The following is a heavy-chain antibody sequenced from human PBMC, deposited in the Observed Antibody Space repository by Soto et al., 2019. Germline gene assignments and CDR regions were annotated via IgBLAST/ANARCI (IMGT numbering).Heavy chain of an antibody. D-gene: IGHD3-22*01. CDR3: TTDLSGYYYDGDY. J-gene: IGHJ4*02. V-gene: IGHV3-15*07. CDR1: GFTLRNAW. CDR2: IKSKTDGGTT. Sequence: EVQLVESGGGLVKPGGSLRLSCAASGFTLRNAWLNWVRQAPGKGLEWVGRIKSKTDGGTTDYAAPVKGRFTISRDDSKNTLYLQMNSLKTEDTAVYYCTTDLSGYYYDGDYWGQGTLVTVSS.